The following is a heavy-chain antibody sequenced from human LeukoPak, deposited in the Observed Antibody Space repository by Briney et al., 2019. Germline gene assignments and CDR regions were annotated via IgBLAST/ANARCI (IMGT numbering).Heavy chain of an antibody. CDR3: ARSVRSHAFDI. CDR1: GFTFSSHG. J-gene: IGHJ3*02. Sequence: PGGSLRLSCAASGFTFSSHGMDWVRQAPGKGLEWVSSISSSSSYIYYADPVKGRFTISRDNAKNSLYLQMNSLRAEDTAVYYCARSVRSHAFDIWGQGTMVTVSS. V-gene: IGHV3-21*01. CDR2: ISSSSSYI.